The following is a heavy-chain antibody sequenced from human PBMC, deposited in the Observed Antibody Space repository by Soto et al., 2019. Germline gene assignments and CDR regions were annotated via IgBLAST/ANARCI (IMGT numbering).Heavy chain of an antibody. Sequence: QVQLVQSGAEVKKPGSSMKVSCKASGGTFSSYAISWVRQAPGQGLEWMGGIIPIFGTADYAQKFHGRVTMTADESTSTAYMELSSRRSEDTAVYYCARGITGTVTYYYVLDVWGQGTTVTVSS. D-gene: IGHD1-20*01. CDR3: ARGITGTVTYYYVLDV. J-gene: IGHJ6*02. CDR1: GGTFSSYA. CDR2: IIPIFGTA. V-gene: IGHV1-69*12.